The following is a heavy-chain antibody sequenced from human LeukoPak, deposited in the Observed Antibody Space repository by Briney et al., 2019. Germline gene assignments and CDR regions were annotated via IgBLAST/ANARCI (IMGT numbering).Heavy chain of an antibody. D-gene: IGHD5-18*01. CDR2: IYYSGST. Sequence: SETLSLTCTVSGGSISSSSYYWGWIRQPPGKGLEWIGSIYYSGSTYYNPSLKSRVTISVDTSENQFSLKLSSVTAADTAVYYCARGVGNTAMVTDAFDIWGQGTMVTVSS. J-gene: IGHJ3*02. V-gene: IGHV4-39*07. CDR3: ARGVGNTAMVTDAFDI. CDR1: GGSISSSSYY.